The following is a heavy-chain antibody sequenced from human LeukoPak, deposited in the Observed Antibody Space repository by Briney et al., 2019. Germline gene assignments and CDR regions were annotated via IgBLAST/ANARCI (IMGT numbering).Heavy chain of an antibody. Sequence: GGSLRLSCAASGFTFSNAWMNWVRQAPGKGLEWVGRIKSKADGGITDYAAPVKGRFTISRDDSKNTLYMQMNSQKTEDTAVYYCSYYYDSSGYVDYWGQGTLVTVSS. J-gene: IGHJ4*02. CDR3: SYYYDSSGYVDY. CDR2: IKSKADGGIT. V-gene: IGHV3-15*01. D-gene: IGHD3-22*01. CDR1: GFTFSNAW.